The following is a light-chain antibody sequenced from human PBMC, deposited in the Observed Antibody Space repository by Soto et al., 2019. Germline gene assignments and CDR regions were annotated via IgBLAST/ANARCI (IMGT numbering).Light chain of an antibody. CDR3: IESSSALN. CDR1: QSISSY. J-gene: IGKJ5*01. CDR2: AAS. Sequence: DIQMTQSPSSLSASVVDRVTITCLASQSISSYLNWYQQKPGKAPNLLIYAASSLQSGVPPRFSGSGSGTGFTLTISSLQPEDLATYYCIESSSALNFGQGTRLEIK. V-gene: IGKV1-39*01.